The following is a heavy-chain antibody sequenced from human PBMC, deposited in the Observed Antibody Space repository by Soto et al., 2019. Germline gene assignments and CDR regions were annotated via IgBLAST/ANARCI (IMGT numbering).Heavy chain of an antibody. CDR1: GFTFNTYW. CDR3: ATYRPGGDWYTPRSHY. D-gene: IGHD2-21*01. Sequence: EVPLLESGGDLVQPGGSLRLSCAASGFTFNTYWMQWVRQAPGRGLDWVANINLDGTETNYVDSVRGRFTISRDSAKNSLHLQMNSLRVEDTAVYYCATYRPGGDWYTPRSHYWGQGILVTVSS. J-gene: IGHJ4*02. CDR2: INLDGTET. V-gene: IGHV3-7*05.